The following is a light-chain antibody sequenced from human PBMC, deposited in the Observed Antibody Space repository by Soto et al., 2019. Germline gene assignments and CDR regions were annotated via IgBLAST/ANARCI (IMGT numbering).Light chain of an antibody. J-gene: IGLJ1*01. V-gene: IGLV2-14*01. CDR3: SSYTSSSNYV. Sequence: HSVLTQPASVSGSPGQSITISCTGTSSDVGGYNYVSWYQQHPGKAPKLMIYEVSNRPSGVSNRFSGSKSGNTASLTISGLQAEDEADYYCSSYTSSSNYVFGTGTKVTVL. CDR2: EVS. CDR1: SSDVGGYNY.